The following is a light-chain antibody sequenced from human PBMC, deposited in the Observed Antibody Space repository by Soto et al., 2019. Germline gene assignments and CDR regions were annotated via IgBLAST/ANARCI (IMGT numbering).Light chain of an antibody. CDR3: QMDNSVLRT. CDR2: GAS. Sequence: SPCTLFLSPGARATLYCRSSQSFNSAYLAWYQQKPGQAPRLLIYGASTRATGIPARFSGSGSGTDFTLTISSLQPEDVATYYCQMDNSVLRTFGQGTKVDIK. CDR1: QSFNSAY. V-gene: IGKV3D-7*01. J-gene: IGKJ1*01.